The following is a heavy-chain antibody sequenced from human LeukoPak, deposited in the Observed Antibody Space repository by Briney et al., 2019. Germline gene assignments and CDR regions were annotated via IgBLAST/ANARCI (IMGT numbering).Heavy chain of an antibody. CDR2: IYSGGST. CDR1: GFTVSSNY. J-gene: IGHJ4*02. Sequence: QSGGSLRLSCAASGFTVSSNYMSWVRQAPGKGLEWVSVIYSGGSTYYADSVKGRFTISRDNSKNTLYLQMNSLRAEDTAVYYCARGRTSGWFYFDYWGQGTLVTVSS. D-gene: IGHD6-19*01. V-gene: IGHV3-53*01. CDR3: ARGRTSGWFYFDY.